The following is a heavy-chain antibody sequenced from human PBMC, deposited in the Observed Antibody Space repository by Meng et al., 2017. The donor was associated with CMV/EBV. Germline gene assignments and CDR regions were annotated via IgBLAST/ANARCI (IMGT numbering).Heavy chain of an antibody. CDR3: ARDLMNCSSTSCANWFDP. D-gene: IGHD2-2*01. J-gene: IGHJ5*02. CDR1: GGSISSYY. V-gene: IGHV4-4*07. Sequence: HARSEESAPGRVKPSEPLSLTSTVSGGSISSYYWSWIRQPAGKGLEWIGRIYTSGSTNYNPSLKSRVTMSVDTSKNQFSLKLSSVTAADTAVYYCARDLMNCSSTSCANWFDPWGQGTLVTVSS. CDR2: IYTSGST.